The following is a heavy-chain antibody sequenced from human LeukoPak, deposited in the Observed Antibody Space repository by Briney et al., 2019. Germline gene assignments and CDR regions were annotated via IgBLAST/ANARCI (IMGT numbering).Heavy chain of an antibody. Sequence: ASVKVSCKASGYTFTGYYMHWVRQAPGQGLEWMGWINPNSGGTNYAQKFQGRVTMTRDTSISTAYMELSRLRPDDTAVYYCARDRWVTIFGVVVPYGMDVWGQGTTVTVSS. D-gene: IGHD3-3*01. J-gene: IGHJ6*02. CDR1: GYTFTGYY. CDR2: INPNSGGT. V-gene: IGHV1-2*02. CDR3: ARDRWVTIFGVVVPYGMDV.